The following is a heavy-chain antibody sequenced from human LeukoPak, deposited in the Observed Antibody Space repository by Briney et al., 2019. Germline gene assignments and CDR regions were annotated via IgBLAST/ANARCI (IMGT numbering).Heavy chain of an antibody. CDR3: ARVGSSSSGDEFSY. V-gene: IGHV4-59*01. CDR2: NYYSGST. Sequence: PSETLSLTCTVSGGSISSYYWSWIRQPPGKGLEWIGHNYYSGSTNYNPSLKSRVTISVDTPKNQFSPKLSSETAADTAVYYCARVGSSSSGDEFSYWGQGTLVTVSS. CDR1: GGSISSYY. D-gene: IGHD6-6*01. J-gene: IGHJ4*02.